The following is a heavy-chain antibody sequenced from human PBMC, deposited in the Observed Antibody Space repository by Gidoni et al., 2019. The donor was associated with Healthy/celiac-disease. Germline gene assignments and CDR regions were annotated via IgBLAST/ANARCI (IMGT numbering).Heavy chain of an antibody. V-gene: IGHV3-15*01. J-gene: IGHJ4*02. Sequence: EVQLVESGGGLVKPGGSLRLSCADSGFTFSNAGMSWVRQAPGKGLEWVGLSKSKTDVGTTDYAAPVKGRFTISRDDSKNTLYLQMNSLKTEDTAVYYCTTGEQSPDYWGQGTLVTVSS. CDR3: TTGEQSPDY. CDR2: SKSKTDVGTT. D-gene: IGHD1-26*01. CDR1: GFTFSNAG.